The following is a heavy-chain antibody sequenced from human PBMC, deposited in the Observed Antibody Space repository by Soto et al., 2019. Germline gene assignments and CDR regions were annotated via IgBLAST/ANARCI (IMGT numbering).Heavy chain of an antibody. CDR2: ISSSSSTI. V-gene: IGHV3-48*01. CDR1: GFTFSSYS. D-gene: IGHD6-13*01. J-gene: IGHJ5*02. Sequence: PGGSLRLSCAASGFTFSSYSMNWVRQAPGKGLEWVSYISSSSSTIYYADSVKGRFTISRDNAKNSLYLQMNSLRAEDTAVYYCARGGQHAYNWSDPWGQGTLVTVAS. CDR3: ARGGQHAYNWSDP.